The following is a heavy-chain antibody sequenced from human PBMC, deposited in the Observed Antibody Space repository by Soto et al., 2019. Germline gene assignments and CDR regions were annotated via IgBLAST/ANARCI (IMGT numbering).Heavy chain of an antibody. D-gene: IGHD4-17*01. V-gene: IGHV5-51*01. CDR3: ARDLDYGGNIELADS. CDR1: GYSFTAYW. J-gene: IGHJ5*01. CDR2: IYPDDSRT. Sequence: QLVQSAAEVKQPGESLKISCKGLGYSFTAYWIAWVRQMPGQGLEWMGIIYPDDSRTRYSPSFQGQVTISVDKSISTAYLQWRSLKASDTAVYYCARDLDYGGNIELADSWGQGTLVTVSS.